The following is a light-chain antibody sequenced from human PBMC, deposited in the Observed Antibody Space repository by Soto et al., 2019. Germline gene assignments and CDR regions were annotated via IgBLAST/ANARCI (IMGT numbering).Light chain of an antibody. V-gene: IGKV1-17*01. CDR1: QGIRND. CDR3: QQYYSYPPT. Sequence: DIQMTQSPSSLSASVGDRVRITCRASQGIRNDLVWYHQKPGTAPKVLIYHASNLQSGVPSRFSGSGSGTDFTLTISCLQSEDFATYYCQQYYSYPPTFGQGTKVDIK. J-gene: IGKJ1*01. CDR2: HAS.